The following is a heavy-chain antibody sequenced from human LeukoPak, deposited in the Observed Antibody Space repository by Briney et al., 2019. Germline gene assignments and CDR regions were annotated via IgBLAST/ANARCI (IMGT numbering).Heavy chain of an antibody. D-gene: IGHD1-26*01. CDR2: ISPSGDIT. J-gene: IGHJ3*02. Sequence: GGSLRLSCAASGFIFSRHGMNWVRQAPGKGLEWVSGISPSGDITYYADSVKGRFTISRDNSKNTVYLQMDSLRFEDAAVYYCAQVSGSYLPDDAFDIWGQGTMVTVSS. V-gene: IGHV3-23*01. CDR1: GFIFSRHG. CDR3: AQVSGSYLPDDAFDI.